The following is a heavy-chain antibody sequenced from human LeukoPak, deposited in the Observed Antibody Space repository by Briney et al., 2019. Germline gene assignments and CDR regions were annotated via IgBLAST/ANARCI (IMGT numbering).Heavy chain of an antibody. Sequence: ASVKVSCKASGFTFTGYYVHWVRQAPGQGLEWMGWINPNTGGTNYAQKFQGRVTMTRDTSINTAYMELSRLSSDDTAVYYCARGLTYYYYYSYMNVWDKGTTVTVSS. CDR3: ARGLTYYYYYSYMNV. J-gene: IGHJ6*03. V-gene: IGHV1-2*02. CDR1: GFTFTGYY. CDR2: INPNTGGT.